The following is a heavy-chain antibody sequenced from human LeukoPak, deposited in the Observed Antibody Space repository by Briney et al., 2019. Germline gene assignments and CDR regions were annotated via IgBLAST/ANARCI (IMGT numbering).Heavy chain of an antibody. J-gene: IGHJ5*02. CDR1: GGSISSYY. CDR3: AARTGEELEPLGEDWFDP. D-gene: IGHD1-1*01. Sequence: KSSETLSLTCTVSGGSISSYYWSWIRQPPGKGLEWIGYIYYSGSTNYNPSLKSRVTISVDTSKNQFSLKLSSVTAADTAVYYCAARTGEELEPLGEDWFDPWGQGTLVTVSS. CDR2: IYYSGST. V-gene: IGHV4-59*12.